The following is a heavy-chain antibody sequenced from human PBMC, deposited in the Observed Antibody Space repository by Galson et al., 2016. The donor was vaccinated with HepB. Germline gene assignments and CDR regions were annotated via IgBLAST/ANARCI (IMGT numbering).Heavy chain of an antibody. J-gene: IGHJ5*02. CDR3: AIRLDYYGSRGS. CDR1: GFTFNCY. CDR2: ISDTAGST. D-gene: IGHD3-22*01. V-gene: IGHV3-23*01. Sequence: SLRLSCAASGFTFNCYMSWVRQAPGKGLEWVSSISDTAGSTYYADSVKGRFTISRDNSRNTLFLQLNSLRAEDTAVYYCAIRLDYYGSRGSWGQGTLVTVSS.